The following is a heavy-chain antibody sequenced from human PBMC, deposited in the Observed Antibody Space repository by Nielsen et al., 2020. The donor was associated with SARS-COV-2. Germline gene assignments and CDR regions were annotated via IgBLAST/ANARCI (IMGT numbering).Heavy chain of an antibody. D-gene: IGHD6-6*01. CDR3: ARDEGQMTSPDY. J-gene: IGHJ4*02. Sequence: GGSLRLSCAASGFTFSSYGMHWVRQAPGKGLEWAAVIWYDGSNKYYADSVKGRFTISRDNSKNTLYLQMNSLRAEDTAVYYCARDEGQMTSPDYWGQGTLVTVSS. CDR1: GFTFSSYG. V-gene: IGHV3-33*01. CDR2: IWYDGSNK.